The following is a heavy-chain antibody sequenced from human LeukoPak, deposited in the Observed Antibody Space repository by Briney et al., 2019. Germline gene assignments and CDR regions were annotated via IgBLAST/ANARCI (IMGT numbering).Heavy chain of an antibody. D-gene: IGHD2-21*02. CDR3: ARVGDPLSCGRDCYSDYFDY. CDR1: GYTFTGHY. J-gene: IGHJ4*02. Sequence: GASVKVSCKASGYTFTGHYMHWVRQAPGQGLEWMGWINPNNGGTKYAQNFQGRVTMTRDTSMSTAYMELSRLTSDHTAVYYCARVGDPLSCGRDCYSDYFDYWGQGTLVTVSS. CDR2: INPNNGGT. V-gene: IGHV1-2*02.